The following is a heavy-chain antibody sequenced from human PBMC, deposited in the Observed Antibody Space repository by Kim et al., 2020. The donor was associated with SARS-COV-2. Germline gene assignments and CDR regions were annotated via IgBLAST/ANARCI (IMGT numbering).Heavy chain of an antibody. J-gene: IGHJ4*01. Sequence: SETLSLYCAVYGGSFSGYYWSWIRQPPGKGLEWIGEINHSGSTNYNPSLKSRVTVSVEESKTQVSLHLTSMTAADTAVYYCARVRVYNWNYRQAEEFDY. CDR3: ARVRVYNWNYRQAEEFDY. CDR1: GGSFSGYY. CDR2: INHSGST. V-gene: IGHV4-34*01. D-gene: IGHD1-7*01.